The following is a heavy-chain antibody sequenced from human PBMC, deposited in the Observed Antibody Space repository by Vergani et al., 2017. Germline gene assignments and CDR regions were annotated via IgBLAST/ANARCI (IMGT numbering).Heavy chain of an antibody. Sequence: EVPLLESGGGLVQPGGSLRLSCAASGFTFSSYAMSWVRPAPGKGLEWVSAISGSGGSTYYADSVKGRFTISRDNSKNTLYLQMNSLRAEDTAVYYCAQALIVVATDGTFDYWGQGTLVTVSS. CDR3: AQALIVVATDGTFDY. V-gene: IGHV3-23*01. D-gene: IGHD1-26*01. CDR2: ISGSGGST. J-gene: IGHJ4*02. CDR1: GFTFSSYA.